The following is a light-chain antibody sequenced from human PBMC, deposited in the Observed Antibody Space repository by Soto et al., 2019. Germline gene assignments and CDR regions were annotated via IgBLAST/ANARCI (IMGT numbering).Light chain of an antibody. CDR1: QSISTY. Sequence: DIQMTQSRSSLSASVGDRVTIPCRAIQSISTYLNWYQQKPGKAPKLLIYAASSLQSGVPSRFSGSGSGTDFTLTISSLQPEDFATYYCQQSYSTPYTFGQGTRLEIK. V-gene: IGKV1-39*01. J-gene: IGKJ5*01. CDR2: AAS. CDR3: QQSYSTPYT.